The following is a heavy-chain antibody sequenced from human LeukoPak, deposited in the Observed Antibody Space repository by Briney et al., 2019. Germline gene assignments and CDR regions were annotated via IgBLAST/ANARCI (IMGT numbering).Heavy chain of an antibody. V-gene: IGHV3-43*02. Sequence: GGSLRLSCAASGFTFDDYAMHWDRQAPGKGLEWVSLISGDGGSTYYADSVKGRFTISGDNSKNSLYLQMNSLRTEDTALYYCAGDIAAAGSHFDYWGQGTLVTVSS. CDR1: GFTFDDYA. CDR2: ISGDGGST. CDR3: AGDIAAAGSHFDY. J-gene: IGHJ4*02. D-gene: IGHD6-13*01.